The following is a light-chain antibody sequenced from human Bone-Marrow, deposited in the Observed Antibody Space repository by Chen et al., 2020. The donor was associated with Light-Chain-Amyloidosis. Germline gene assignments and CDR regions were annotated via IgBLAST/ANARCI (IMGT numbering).Light chain of an antibody. CDR3: QVWDRSSDRPV. CDR1: NIGNTS. V-gene: IGLV3-21*02. CDR2: DDS. J-gene: IGLJ3*02. Sequence: SYLLTHPSSVSVAPGQTATLALGGNNIGNTSVHWYQQTPGQAPLLVVYDDSDRPSVIPERLSGSNSGNTATLTISRVEAGDEADYYCQVWDRSSDRPVFGGGTKLTVL.